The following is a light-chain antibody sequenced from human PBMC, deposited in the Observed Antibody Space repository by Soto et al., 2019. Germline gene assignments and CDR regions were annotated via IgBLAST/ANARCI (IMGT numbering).Light chain of an antibody. Sequence: EIVLTQSPGTLSLSPGERATLNCRASQSVRSSYLAWYQQQPGQAPRLLIHGASNRATGIPGRFSGRGSGTDFTLTISRLEPEDFAVYYCQQYGTSLWTFGQGTKVDIK. J-gene: IGKJ1*01. CDR1: QSVRSSY. CDR2: GAS. CDR3: QQYGTSLWT. V-gene: IGKV3-20*01.